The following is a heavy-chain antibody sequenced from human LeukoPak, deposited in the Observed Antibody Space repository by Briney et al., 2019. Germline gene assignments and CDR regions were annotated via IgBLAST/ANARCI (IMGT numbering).Heavy chain of an antibody. CDR2: IYTSGST. CDR1: GGSISSGSYY. CDR3: AREGIAAAGTPFDY. V-gene: IGHV4-61*02. J-gene: IGHJ4*02. Sequence: PSETLSLTCTVSGGSISSGSYYWSWIRQPAGKGLEWIGRIYTSGSTNYNPPLKSRVTISVDTSKNQFSLKLSSVTAADTAVYYCAREGIAAAGTPFDYWGQGTLVTVSS. D-gene: IGHD6-13*01.